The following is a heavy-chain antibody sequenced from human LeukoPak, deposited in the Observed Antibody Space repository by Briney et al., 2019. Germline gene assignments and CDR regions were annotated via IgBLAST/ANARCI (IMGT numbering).Heavy chain of an antibody. D-gene: IGHD1-7*01. V-gene: IGHV3-33*01. CDR1: GFTFSSYG. CDR3: AREGLTGSTNWFDS. CDR2: IWDDGGTK. J-gene: IGHJ5*01. Sequence: PGRSLRLSCVVSGFTFSSYGMHWVRQAPGKGLEWVAVIWDDGGTKYYSDSVKRRFTISRHNSKSTLYLEMNSLRVEDTAVYYCAREGLTGSTNWFDSWGQGTLATVSS.